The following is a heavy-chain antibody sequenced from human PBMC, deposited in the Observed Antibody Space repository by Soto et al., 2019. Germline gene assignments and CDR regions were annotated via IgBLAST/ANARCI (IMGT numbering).Heavy chain of an antibody. J-gene: IGHJ4*02. D-gene: IGHD2-2*01. V-gene: IGHV4-30-2*01. CDR2: MYHSGST. CDR3: ARVPDY. Sequence: QLQLQESGSGLVKPSQTLSLTCAVSGGSNSSGGYSWSWIRQPPGKGLEWIGYMYHSGSTYYNPPPXSXXTISIDRSKTQFPLKLSSVTAADTAGYYCARVPDYWGQGILVTVSS. CDR1: GGSNSSGGYS.